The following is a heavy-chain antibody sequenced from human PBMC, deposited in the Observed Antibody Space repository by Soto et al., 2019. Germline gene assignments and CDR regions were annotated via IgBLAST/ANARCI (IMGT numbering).Heavy chain of an antibody. D-gene: IGHD5-12*01. Sequence: SETLSLTCTVSGDSIRSFYCRWIRKPPGKGQEWIGYIYYTGSTNYNPSLKSRVTISVDTSKNQFSLNLSSVTAADTAMYYCARAGVATIYPGNNWFDPCGQGTLVTVSS. CDR1: GDSIRSFY. CDR2: IYYTGST. V-gene: IGHV4-59*08. CDR3: ARAGVATIYPGNNWFDP. J-gene: IGHJ5*02.